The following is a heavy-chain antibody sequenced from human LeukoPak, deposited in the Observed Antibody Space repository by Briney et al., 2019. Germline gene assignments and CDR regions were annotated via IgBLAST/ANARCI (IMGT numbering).Heavy chain of an antibody. CDR1: GGSISSYY. V-gene: IGHV4-59*08. D-gene: IGHD3-16*02. CDR2: IYYSGST. CDR3: ARLGGYDYVWGSYRPYYFDY. J-gene: IGHJ4*02. Sequence: SETLSLTCTVSGGSISSYYWSWIRQPPGKGLEWIGYIYYSGSTNYNPSLKSRVTISVDTSKNQFSLKLSSVTAADTAVYYCARLGGYDYVWGSYRPYYFDYWGQGTLVTVSS.